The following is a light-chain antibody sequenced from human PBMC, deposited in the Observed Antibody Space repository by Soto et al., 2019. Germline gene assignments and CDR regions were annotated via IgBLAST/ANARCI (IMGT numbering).Light chain of an antibody. CDR1: QFIDDF. Sequence: DIQVTQYPYSLSASLGDRFTITCRASQFIDDFLNWFQQRPGKAPKLLIYAASSLQSGVPSRFSGSASGTDFTLTITKLQPEDFATYYCQHSYVPPWTFGQGSNVDIK. J-gene: IGKJ1*01. CDR2: AAS. CDR3: QHSYVPPWT. V-gene: IGKV1-39*01.